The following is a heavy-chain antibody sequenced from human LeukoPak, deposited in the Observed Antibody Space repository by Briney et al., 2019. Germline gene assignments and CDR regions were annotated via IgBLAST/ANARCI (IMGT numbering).Heavy chain of an antibody. V-gene: IGHV1-69*13. CDR3: AKVGAYDILTKTTQDY. CDR1: GGTFSSYA. J-gene: IGHJ4*02. D-gene: IGHD3-9*01. CDR2: IIPIFGTA. Sequence: SVKVSCKASGGTFSSYAISWVRQAPGQGLEWMGGIIPIFGTANYAQKFQGRVTITADESTSTAYMELSSLRSEDTAVYYCAKVGAYDILTKTTQDYWGQGTLVTVSS.